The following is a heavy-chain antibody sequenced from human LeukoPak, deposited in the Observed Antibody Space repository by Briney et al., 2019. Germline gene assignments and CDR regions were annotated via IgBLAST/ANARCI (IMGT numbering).Heavy chain of an antibody. CDR3: ASHIGSSRVGARVY. Sequence: PGGSLRLSCAASGFSFSSYGMSWVRQAPGKGLEWVSHIKRNGSKTYFVDSVKGRFTISRDNAKNSLYLQMKSLRAEDTAVYYCASHIGSSRVGARVYWGQGTLVTVSS. D-gene: IGHD1-26*01. CDR2: IKRNGSKT. CDR1: GFSFSSYG. J-gene: IGHJ4*02. V-gene: IGHV3-7*01.